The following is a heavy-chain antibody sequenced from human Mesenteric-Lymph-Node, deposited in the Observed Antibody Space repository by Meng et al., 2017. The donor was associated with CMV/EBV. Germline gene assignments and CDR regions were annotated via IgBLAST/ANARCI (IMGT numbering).Heavy chain of an antibody. CDR1: GFSFSNYR. Sequence: GGSLRLSCAASGFSFSNYRMNWVRQAPGKGLEWVSSIEITARGIDIDYADAVKGRFTVSRDNAKNSLYLRMNSLRAEDTALYYCAKRGEEYYHDSSGYYWYFDVWGRGTLVTVSS. J-gene: IGHJ2*01. V-gene: IGHV3-21*06. D-gene: IGHD3-22*01. CDR3: AKRGEEYYHDSSGYYWYFDV. CDR2: IEITARGIDI.